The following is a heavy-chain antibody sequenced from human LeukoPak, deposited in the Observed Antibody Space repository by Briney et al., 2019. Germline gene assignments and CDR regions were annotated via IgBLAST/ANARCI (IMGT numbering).Heavy chain of an antibody. CDR1: GYSFNSYG. Sequence: GASVKVSCRASGYSFNSYGLSWVRQAPGQGLEWMGWISGYNGNRNYAQRLQGRVTLTTDTSTDTVYMELRSLRSDDTAVYYCARGIATFDYWGQGTMVTVSS. CDR2: ISGYNGNR. D-gene: IGHD6-13*01. J-gene: IGHJ3*01. CDR3: ARGIATFDY. V-gene: IGHV1-18*01.